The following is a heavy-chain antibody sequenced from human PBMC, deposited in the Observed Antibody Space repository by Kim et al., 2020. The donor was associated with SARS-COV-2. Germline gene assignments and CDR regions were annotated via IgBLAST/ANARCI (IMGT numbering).Heavy chain of an antibody. J-gene: IGHJ4*02. V-gene: IGHV3-64D*06. Sequence: RFTSSRDNSKNTLYLQMSSLRAEDTAVYYCVKARVISMIVVVIKPAYFDYWGQGTLVTVSS. D-gene: IGHD3-22*01. CDR3: VKARVISMIVVVIKPAYFDY.